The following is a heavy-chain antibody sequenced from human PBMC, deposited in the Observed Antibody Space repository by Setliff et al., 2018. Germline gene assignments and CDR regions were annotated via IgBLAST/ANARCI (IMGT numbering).Heavy chain of an antibody. CDR3: AKGGGGNYESSAIGYYYYYYYMDV. Sequence: GGSLRLSCVASGFTFSSYAMNWVRQAPGKGLEWVSGITDSGAGTYYADSVEGRFTISRDNSDNTLELEMISPRAEDTAVYYCAKGGGGNYESSAIGYYYYYYYMDVWGKGTTVTVSS. D-gene: IGHD3-22*01. J-gene: IGHJ6*03. CDR1: GFTFSSYA. V-gene: IGHV3-23*01. CDR2: ITDSGAGT.